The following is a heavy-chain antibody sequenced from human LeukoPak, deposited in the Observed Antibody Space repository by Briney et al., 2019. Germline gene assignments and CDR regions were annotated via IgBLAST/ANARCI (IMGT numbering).Heavy chain of an antibody. D-gene: IGHD4/OR15-4a*01. CDR1: GGSISSGGYY. CDR2: IYYSGST. V-gene: IGHV4-31*03. CDR3: ARVVLTTVELRFDY. J-gene: IGHJ4*02. Sequence: PSQTLSLTCTVSGGSISSGGYYWSWVRQPPGRGLEWIGYIYYSGSTDYNPSLKSRVTISVDTSKNQSSLHLSSVTAADAAVYYCARVVLTTVELRFDYWGQGSLVTVSS.